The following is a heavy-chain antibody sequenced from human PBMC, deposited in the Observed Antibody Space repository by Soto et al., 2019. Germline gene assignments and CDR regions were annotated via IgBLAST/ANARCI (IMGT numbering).Heavy chain of an antibody. CDR2: IYYSGST. CDR3: ARLGQQLVRHSEERYYYYYYMDV. J-gene: IGHJ6*03. V-gene: IGHV4-39*01. Sequence: SEALSLTCSVSGGSISSSSYDCGWIRQPPGQGLEWIGSIYYSGSTYYNPSLKSRVTISVDTSKNQFSLKLSSVTAADTAVYYCARLGQQLVRHSEERYYYYYYMDVWGKGTTVT. D-gene: IGHD6-13*01. CDR1: GGSISSSSYD.